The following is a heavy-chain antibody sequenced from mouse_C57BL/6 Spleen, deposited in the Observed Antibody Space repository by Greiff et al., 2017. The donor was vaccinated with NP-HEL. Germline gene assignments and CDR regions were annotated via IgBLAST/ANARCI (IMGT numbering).Heavy chain of an antibody. D-gene: IGHD3-2*02. V-gene: IGHV6-3*01. J-gene: IGHJ2*01. CDR2: IRLKSDNYAT. CDR3: TGEGSSGYDY. CDR1: GFTFSNYW. Sequence: EVQRVESGGGLVQPGGSMKLSCVASGFTFSNYWMNWVRQSPEKGLEWVAQIRLKSDNYATHYAESVKGRFTISRDDSKSSVYLQMNNLRAEDTGIYYCTGEGSSGYDYWGQGTTLTVSS.